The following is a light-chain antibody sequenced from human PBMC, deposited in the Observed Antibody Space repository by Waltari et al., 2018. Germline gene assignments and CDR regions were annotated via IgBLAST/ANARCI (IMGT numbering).Light chain of an antibody. CDR1: QGISSY. Sequence: DIQMTQSPSSLSASKGDRVPIPCRASQGISSYLNCDQQKPGDAPKLLIFAVSHSESGVPSRFRGRGDGTEFTLTISSLQPEDSGTYYCQQSYSNLLYTLGQGTKLEIK. J-gene: IGKJ2*01. CDR3: QQSYSNLLYT. CDR2: AVS. V-gene: IGKV1-39*01.